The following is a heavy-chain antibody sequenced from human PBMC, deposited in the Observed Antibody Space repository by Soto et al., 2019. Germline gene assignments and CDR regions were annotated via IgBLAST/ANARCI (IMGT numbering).Heavy chain of an antibody. CDR1: GYTVTDYH. CDR2: VTPRSGEV. J-gene: IGHJ4*02. Sequence: QVHLVQSGAEVKRPGDSVNVSCQASGYTVTDYHIHWVRQAPGQGLEWMGRVTPRSGEVYYSPKFQGRVTLTRDTSISTAYMELTTLKFDDTAVFYCARVPILGPTGDFDYWGQGTLATVSS. CDR3: ARVPILGPTGDFDY. D-gene: IGHD1-26*01. V-gene: IGHV1-2*02.